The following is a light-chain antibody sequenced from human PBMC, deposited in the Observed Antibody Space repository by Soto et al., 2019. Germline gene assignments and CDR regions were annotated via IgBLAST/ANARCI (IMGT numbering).Light chain of an antibody. V-gene: IGLV1-44*01. CDR2: SSN. CDR1: SSNIGTNT. Sequence: QSVLTQPPSASGTPGQGVTISCSGSSSNIGTNTVNWYQQFPRSAPKLLMYSSNQRPSGVPDRFSGSKSGTSASLAISGLQSEDEADYYCCSYAGSSTYVFGTGTKVTVL. CDR3: CSYAGSSTYV. J-gene: IGLJ1*01.